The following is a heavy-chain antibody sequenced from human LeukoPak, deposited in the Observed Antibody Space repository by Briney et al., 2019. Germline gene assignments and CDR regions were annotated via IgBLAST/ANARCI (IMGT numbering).Heavy chain of an antibody. D-gene: IGHD2-21*02. V-gene: IGHV1-2*02. J-gene: IGHJ4*02. CDR1: GYTLTGYY. CDR2: INPNSGGT. CDR3: ARALAYCGGDCYFDY. Sequence: ASVKVSCKASGYTLTGYYMHWVRQAPGQGLEWMGWINPNSGGTNYAQKLQGRVTMTRDTSISTAYMELSRLRSDDTAVYYCARALAYCGGDCYFDYWGQGTLVTVSS.